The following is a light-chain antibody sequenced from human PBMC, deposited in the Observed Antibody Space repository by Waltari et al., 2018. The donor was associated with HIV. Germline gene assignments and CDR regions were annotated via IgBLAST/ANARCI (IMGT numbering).Light chain of an antibody. Sequence: DIQLTQSPSFLSASVGDRVTITCRATRGISSYLAWNQQKPGKAPKLLIYAASTLQSGVPSRFSGSGSGTEFTLTISSLQPEDSATYYCQFLDSYPLFGGGTKVEVK. CDR2: AAS. J-gene: IGKJ4*01. V-gene: IGKV1-9*01. CDR3: QFLDSYPL. CDR1: RGISSY.